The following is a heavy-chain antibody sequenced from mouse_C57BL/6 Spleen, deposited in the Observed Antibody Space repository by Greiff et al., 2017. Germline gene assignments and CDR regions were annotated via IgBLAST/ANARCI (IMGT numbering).Heavy chain of an antibody. CDR2: IDPNSGGT. Sequence: QVQLQQPGAELVKPGASVKLSCKASGYTFTSYWMHWVKQRPGRGLEWIGSIDPNSGGTKYNEKFKSKATLTVDKPSSTAYMQLSSLTSEDSAGYYWASDGDELDYWGQGTTLTVSS. V-gene: IGHV1-72*01. J-gene: IGHJ2*01. D-gene: IGHD2-3*01. CDR1: GYTFTSYW. CDR3: ASDGDELDY.